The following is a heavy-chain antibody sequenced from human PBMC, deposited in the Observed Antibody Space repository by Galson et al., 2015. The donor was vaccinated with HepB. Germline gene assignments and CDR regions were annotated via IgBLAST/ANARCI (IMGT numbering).Heavy chain of an antibody. V-gene: IGHV1-69*04. CDR3: ARDNSGSYYDYYYYGMDV. CDR1: GGTFSSYA. J-gene: IGHJ6*02. CDR2: IIPILGIA. Sequence: SVKVSCKASGGTFSSYAISWVRQAPGQGLEWMGRIIPILGIANYAQKFQGRVTITADKSTSTAYMELSSLRSEDTAVYYCARDNSGSYYDYYYYGMDVWGQGTTVTVSS. D-gene: IGHD1-26*01.